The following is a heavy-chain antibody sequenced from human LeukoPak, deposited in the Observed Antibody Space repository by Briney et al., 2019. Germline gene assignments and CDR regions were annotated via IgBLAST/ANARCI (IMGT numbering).Heavy chain of an antibody. CDR3: ARVRFYDTTGYSTSYYLDY. D-gene: IGHD3-22*01. CDR1: GGPIIASY. V-gene: IGHV4-59*01. J-gene: IGHJ4*02. Sequence: PSETLSLTRAVSGGPIIASYWSWIRQPPGKGLEWIGYTHYSGTGNYNPSLKSRVTISIDTSKNRFSLRLTSVTAADTAVYYCARVRFYDTTGYSTSYYLDYWGQGALVTVSS. CDR2: THYSGTG.